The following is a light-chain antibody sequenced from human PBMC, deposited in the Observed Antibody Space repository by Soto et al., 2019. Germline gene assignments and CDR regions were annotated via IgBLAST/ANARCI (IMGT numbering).Light chain of an antibody. CDR3: QQYNNWAGT. J-gene: IGKJ1*01. Sequence: EIVMTQSPATLSVSPGERATLSCRASQSVSSNVAWYQQKPGQAPRLLIYGASTRATGIPARFSGSGSGTEFTLTISSLQSEDFAVYYCQQYNNWAGTFGQGTKVEIK. V-gene: IGKV3-15*01. CDR1: QSVSSN. CDR2: GAS.